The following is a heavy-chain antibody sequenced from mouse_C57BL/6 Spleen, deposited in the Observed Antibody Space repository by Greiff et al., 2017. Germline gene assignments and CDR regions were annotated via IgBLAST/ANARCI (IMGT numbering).Heavy chain of an antibody. CDR1: GYTFTSYW. Sequence: QVQLQQPGAELVRPGSSVKLSCKASGYTFTSYWMDWVKQRPGKGLEWIGNIYPSDRETHYNQKFKDKATLTVDKSSSTAYMQHSSLTSEDSAVYYCARGDYYGSSFDDWGQGTTLTVSA. D-gene: IGHD1-1*01. J-gene: IGHJ2*01. V-gene: IGHV1-61*01. CDR3: ARGDYYGSSFDD. CDR2: IYPSDRET.